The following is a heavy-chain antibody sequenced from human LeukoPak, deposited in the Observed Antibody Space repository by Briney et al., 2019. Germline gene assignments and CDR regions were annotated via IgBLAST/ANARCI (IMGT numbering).Heavy chain of an antibody. D-gene: IGHD4-17*01. CDR3: AKGRWTTPFDP. CDR1: GFTFDDYA. CDR2: TNWDGGRT. V-gene: IGHV3-20*04. J-gene: IGHJ5*02. Sequence: GGSLRLSCAASGFTFDDYAMSWVRQTPGKGLEWVSGTNWDGGRTGYADSVKGRFTISRDNAKNTLYLQMNSLRAEDTAVYYCAKGRWTTPFDPWGQGTLVTVSS.